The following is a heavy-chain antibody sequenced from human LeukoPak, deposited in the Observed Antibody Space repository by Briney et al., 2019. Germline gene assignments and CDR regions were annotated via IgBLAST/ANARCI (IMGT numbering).Heavy chain of an antibody. V-gene: IGHV4-34*01. Sequence: PSETLSLTCTVSGGSISSYYWSWIRQPPGKGLEWIGEINHSGSTNYNPSLKSRVTISVDTSKNQFSLKLSSVTAADTAVYYCAGVVGATQPIHFDYWGQGTLVTVSS. D-gene: IGHD1-26*01. CDR1: GGSISSYY. J-gene: IGHJ4*02. CDR3: AGVVGATQPIHFDY. CDR2: INHSGST.